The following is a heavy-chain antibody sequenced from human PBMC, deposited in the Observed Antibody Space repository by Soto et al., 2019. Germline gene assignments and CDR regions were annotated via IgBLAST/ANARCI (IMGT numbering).Heavy chain of an antibody. D-gene: IGHD3-22*01. CDR3: ARDIDMIVVAPGY. CDR1: GFTFSSYW. J-gene: IGHJ4*02. V-gene: IGHV3-33*08. Sequence: PWGSLRLSCAASGFTFSSYWMSWARQAPGKGLEWVAAIWFDGSNRYYADSVKGRFTISRDNSKNTLYLQMNSLRAEDTAVYYCARDIDMIVVAPGYWGQGTPVTVSS. CDR2: IWFDGSNR.